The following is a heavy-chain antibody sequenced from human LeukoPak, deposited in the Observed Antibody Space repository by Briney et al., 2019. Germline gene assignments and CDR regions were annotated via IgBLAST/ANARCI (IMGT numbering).Heavy chain of an antibody. J-gene: IGHJ6*02. CDR3: AVEMATVYGMDV. CDR2: IYSGGST. Sequence: PGGSLRLSCAASGFTVSSNYMSWVRQAPGKGLEWVSVIYSGGSTYYADSVKGRFTISRDNSKNTLYLQMNSLRAEDTAVYYCAVEMATVYGMDVWGQGTTVTVSS. CDR1: GFTVSSNY. D-gene: IGHD5-24*01. V-gene: IGHV3-66*01.